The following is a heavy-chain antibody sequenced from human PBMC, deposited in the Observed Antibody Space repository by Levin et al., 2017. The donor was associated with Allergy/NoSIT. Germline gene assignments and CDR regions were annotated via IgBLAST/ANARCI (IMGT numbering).Heavy chain of an antibody. CDR1: GFTFSTYW. Sequence: GGSLRLSCAASGFTFSTYWMHWVRQAPGRGLVWLSRIKNDGSFTNYADSVKGRFTISRDNAKNTLYLQMNSLRAEDPAVYYCARDLCSGDCYSGGNGLDVWGQGTTVTVSS. J-gene: IGHJ6*02. CDR3: ARDLCSGDCYSGGNGLDV. V-gene: IGHV3-74*01. D-gene: IGHD2-21*02. CDR2: IKNDGSFT.